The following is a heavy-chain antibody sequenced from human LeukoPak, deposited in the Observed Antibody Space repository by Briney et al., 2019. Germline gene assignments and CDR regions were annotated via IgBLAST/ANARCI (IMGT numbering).Heavy chain of an antibody. D-gene: IGHD1-26*01. V-gene: IGHV4-61*02. Sequence: SQTRSLTCTVSGGSISSGIYYWSWIRQPAGKGLEWIGRIYTSGSTNYNPSLKSRVTISVDTSKSQFSLKLSSVTAADTAVYYCARLRGTLPDYWGQGTLVTVSS. CDR1: GGSISSGIYY. CDR3: ARLRGTLPDY. CDR2: IYTSGST. J-gene: IGHJ4*02.